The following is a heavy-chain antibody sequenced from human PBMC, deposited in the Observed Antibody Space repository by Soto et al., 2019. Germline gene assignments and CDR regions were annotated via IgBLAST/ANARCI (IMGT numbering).Heavy chain of an antibody. CDR1: GGSFSGYY. D-gene: IGHD6-13*01. Sequence: QVQLQQWGAGLLKPSETLSLTCAVYGGSFSGYYWSWIRQPPGKGLEWIGEINHSGSTNYNPSLKSRVTLSVDTSKNQFSLKLSSVTAADKAVYYCARELVAAAGIRWFDPWGQGTLVTVSS. CDR2: INHSGST. V-gene: IGHV4-34*01. CDR3: ARELVAAAGIRWFDP. J-gene: IGHJ5*02.